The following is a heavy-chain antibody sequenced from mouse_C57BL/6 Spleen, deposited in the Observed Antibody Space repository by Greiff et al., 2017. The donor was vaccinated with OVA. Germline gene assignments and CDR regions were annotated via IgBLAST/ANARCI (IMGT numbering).Heavy chain of an antibody. Sequence: QVQLQQSGAELVMPGASVKLSCKASGYTFTSYWMHWVKQRPGQGLEWIGEIDPSDSYTNYNQKFKGKSTLTVDKSSSTAYMQLSSLTSEDSAVYYCARGDGNYVDYWGQGTTLTVSS. V-gene: IGHV1-69*01. CDR2: IDPSDSYT. D-gene: IGHD2-1*01. CDR1: GYTFTSYW. CDR3: ARGDGNYVDY. J-gene: IGHJ2*01.